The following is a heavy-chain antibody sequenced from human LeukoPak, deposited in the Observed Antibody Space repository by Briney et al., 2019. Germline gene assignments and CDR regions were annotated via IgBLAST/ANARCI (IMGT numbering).Heavy chain of an antibody. CDR1: GFTFSSYA. J-gene: IGHJ5*02. D-gene: IGHD3-9*01. Sequence: GGSLRLSCAASGFTFSSYAMSWVRQAPGKGLEWVSAISGRGGTTYYADSVKGRFTISRDNSKNTLYLQMNSLRAEDTAVYYCTKGPDFDWLLYWFDPWGQGTLVTVSS. CDR2: ISGRGGTT. CDR3: TKGPDFDWLLYWFDP. V-gene: IGHV3-23*01.